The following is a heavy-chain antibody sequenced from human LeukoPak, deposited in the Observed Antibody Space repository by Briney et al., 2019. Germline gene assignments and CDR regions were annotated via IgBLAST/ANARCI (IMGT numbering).Heavy chain of an antibody. V-gene: IGHV4-59*08. CDR1: GGSISSYF. J-gene: IGHJ4*02. D-gene: IGHD2-2*01. Sequence: SETLSLTCTVSGGSISSYFWSWIRQPPGKGLEWIGYIHYTGSTNYNPSLKSRVTISVDTSKKQFSLKLSSMTAADTAVYYCARLVCTSANCYAPSHLDYWGQGILVTVSS. CDR3: ARLVCTSANCYAPSHLDY. CDR2: IHYTGST.